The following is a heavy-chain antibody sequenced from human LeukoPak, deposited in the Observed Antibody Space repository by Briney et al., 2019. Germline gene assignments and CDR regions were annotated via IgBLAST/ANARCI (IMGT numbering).Heavy chain of an antibody. CDR1: GYTFTGYY. J-gene: IGHJ6*03. Sequence: ASVKVSCKASGYTFTGYYMHWVRQAPGQGLEWMGWINPNSGGTNYAQKFQGRVTMTRDTSISTAYMELSRLRSDGTAVYYCARDPFAYYYYYYMDVWGKGTTVTVSS. CDR2: INPNSGGT. V-gene: IGHV1-2*02. CDR3: ARDPFAYYYYYYMDV.